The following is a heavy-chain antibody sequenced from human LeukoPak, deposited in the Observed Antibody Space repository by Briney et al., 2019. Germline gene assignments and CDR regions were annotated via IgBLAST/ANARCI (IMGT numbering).Heavy chain of an antibody. V-gene: IGHV3-30-3*01. CDR1: GFTFSSYA. CDR2: ISFGGSNK. Sequence: GGSLRLSCAASGFTFSSYAMHWVRQAPGKGLEWVAVISFGGSNKYYADPVKGRFTISRDNSKNTPYLQMNSLRAEDTASHYCARDAPLTLRYFDYGGQGTLVTVSS. J-gene: IGHJ4*02. D-gene: IGHD1-14*01. CDR3: ARDAPLTLRYFDY.